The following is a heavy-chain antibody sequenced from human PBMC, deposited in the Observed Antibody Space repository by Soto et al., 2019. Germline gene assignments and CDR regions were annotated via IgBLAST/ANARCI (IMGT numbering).Heavy chain of an antibody. D-gene: IGHD3-22*01. CDR3: ARTRPRYYYDAKKNWFDP. CDR1: GGTFSTSG. CDR2: IIPIFGTA. Sequence: ASVKVSCKASGGTFSTSGISWVLQAPGQGLEWMGGIIPIFGTANYAQKFQGRVTITADESTSTAYMELSSLRSEDTAVYYCARTRPRYYYDAKKNWFDPWGQGTLVTSPQ. V-gene: IGHV1-69*13. J-gene: IGHJ5*02.